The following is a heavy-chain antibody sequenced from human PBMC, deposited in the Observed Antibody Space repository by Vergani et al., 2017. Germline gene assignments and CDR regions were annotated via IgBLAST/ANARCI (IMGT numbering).Heavy chain of an antibody. CDR1: RFNFNDYV. V-gene: IGHV3-30*18. CDR2: VSYDGYNE. Sequence: QEQLMESGGGGVQPGGSLRLSCEGSRFNFNDYVIQWVRQAPGKGLEWVATVSYDGYNEYYADSVRGRFTISRDNSKNTLYLQMNSLRAEDTAVYYCAKPHKGATGGVGAFDIWGQGTMVTVSS. J-gene: IGHJ3*02. CDR3: AKPHKGATGGVGAFDI. D-gene: IGHD1-26*01.